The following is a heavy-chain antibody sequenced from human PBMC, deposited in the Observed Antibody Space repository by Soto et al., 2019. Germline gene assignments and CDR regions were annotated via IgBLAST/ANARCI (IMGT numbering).Heavy chain of an antibody. CDR3: ASVPDY. V-gene: IGHV4-30-2*01. CDR1: GGSISSGGYS. Sequence: QLQLQESGSGLVKPSQTLSLTCAVSGGSISSGGYSWSWIRQPPGKGLEWIGYMYHSGSTYYNPSLKSRVTIAIVRYKNQFSVKLSSVTAADTAVYYCASVPDYWGQGILVTVSS. D-gene: IGHD2-2*01. CDR2: MYHSGST. J-gene: IGHJ4*02.